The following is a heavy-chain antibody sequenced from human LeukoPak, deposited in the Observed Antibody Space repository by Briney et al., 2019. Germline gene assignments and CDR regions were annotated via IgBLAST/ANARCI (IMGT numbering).Heavy chain of an antibody. J-gene: IGHJ4*02. CDR1: GFTFGDYA. V-gene: IGHV3-49*03. D-gene: IGHD3-10*01. CDR2: IRSKADGGTT. Sequence: GRSLRLSCTASGFTFGDYAMSWFRQAPGKGLEWVGFIRSKADGGTTEYAASVKGRFTISRDDSKRIADLQMNSLKTEDTAVYYCCGGGSGSYYPYWGQGTLVTVSS. CDR3: CGGGSGSYYPY.